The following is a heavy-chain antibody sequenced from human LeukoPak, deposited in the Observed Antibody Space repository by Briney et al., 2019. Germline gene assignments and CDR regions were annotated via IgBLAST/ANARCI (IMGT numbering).Heavy chain of an antibody. CDR1: GGTFSSYA. Sequence: SVKVSCKAPGGTFSSYAISWVRQAPGQGLEWMGRIIPILGIANYAQKFQGRVTITADKSTSTAYMELSSLRSEDTAVYYCARDQEQQLEIDYWGQGTLVTVSS. V-gene: IGHV1-69*04. J-gene: IGHJ4*02. CDR2: IIPILGIA. CDR3: ARDQEQQLEIDY. D-gene: IGHD6-13*01.